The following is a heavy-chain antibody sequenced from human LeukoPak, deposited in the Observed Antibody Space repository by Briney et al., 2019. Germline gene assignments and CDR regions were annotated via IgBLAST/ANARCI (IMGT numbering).Heavy chain of an antibody. V-gene: IGHV3-7*01. CDR2: INEDGSEK. CDR3: VRPSSALGAWASEY. J-gene: IGHJ4*02. CDR1: GFTFSSYW. Sequence: GGSLRLSFISSGFTFSSYWMSWVRQAPGKGLEWVANINEDGSEKNYVDSMKGRLTISRDNTKNSVFLQLNSVTADDTALYYCVRPSSALGAWASEYWGQGTLVTVSS. D-gene: IGHD4/OR15-4a*01.